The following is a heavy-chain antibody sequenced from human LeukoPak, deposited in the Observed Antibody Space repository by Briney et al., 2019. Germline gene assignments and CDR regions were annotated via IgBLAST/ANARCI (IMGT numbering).Heavy chain of an antibody. CDR1: GYTFSSYA. D-gene: IGHD5-12*01. V-gene: IGHV1-24*01. J-gene: IGHJ4*02. Sequence: ASVKVSCKASGYTFSSYAMNWVRQAPGKGLEWMGGFDPEDGETIYAQKFQGRVTMTEDTSTDTAYMELSSLRSEDTAVYYCASLLDIVATIDFWGQGTLVTVSS. CDR3: ASLLDIVATIDF. CDR2: FDPEDGET.